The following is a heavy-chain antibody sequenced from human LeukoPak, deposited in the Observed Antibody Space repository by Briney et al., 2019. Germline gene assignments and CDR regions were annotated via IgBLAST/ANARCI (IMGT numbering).Heavy chain of an antibody. D-gene: IGHD3-10*01. CDR2: ITFSADTT. J-gene: IGHJ3*02. CDR1: GFSVSSNY. CDR3: AKKSQSRGRGAFDI. Sequence: GGSLRLSCAASGFSVSSNYMSWVRQAPGEGLEWVSIITFSADTTYYADSVKGRFTISRDNSKNTLYLQMNSLRAEDTAVYYCAKKSQSRGRGAFDIWGQGTMVTVSS. V-gene: IGHV3-53*01.